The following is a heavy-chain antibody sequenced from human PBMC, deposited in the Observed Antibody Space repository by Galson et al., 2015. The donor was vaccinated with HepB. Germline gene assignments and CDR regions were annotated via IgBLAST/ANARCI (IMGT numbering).Heavy chain of an antibody. CDR3: ARERTKPLKSSPYYDFWSGYHLAPSDYDGMDV. J-gene: IGHJ6*02. D-gene: IGHD3-3*01. Sequence: SVKVSCKASGYTFTSYYMHWVRQAPGQGLEWMGIINPSGGSTSYAQKFQGRVTMTRDTSTSTVYMELSSLRSEDTAVYYCARERTKPLKSSPYYDFWSGYHLAPSDYDGMDVWGQGTTVTVSS. V-gene: IGHV1-46*01. CDR2: INPSGGST. CDR1: GYTFTSYY.